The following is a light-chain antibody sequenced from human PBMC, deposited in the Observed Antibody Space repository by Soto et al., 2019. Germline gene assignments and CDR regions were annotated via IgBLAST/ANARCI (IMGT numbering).Light chain of an antibody. V-gene: IGLV2-14*03. CDR3: YSYTSSSTPYV. CDR1: SSDVGGYNY. J-gene: IGLJ1*01. Sequence: QSALTQPASVSGSPGQSITISCTGSSSDVGGYNYVSWYQQHPGKAPKLMIYDVYDRPSGVSNRFSGYKSGNTASLTISGLQTEDEADYYCYSYTSSSTPYVFGTGTKVTVL. CDR2: DVY.